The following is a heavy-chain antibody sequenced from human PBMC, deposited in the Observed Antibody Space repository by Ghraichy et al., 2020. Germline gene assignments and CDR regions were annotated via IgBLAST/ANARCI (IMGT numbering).Heavy chain of an antibody. Sequence: GGSLRLSCAASGFTFEDYAMNWVRQVPGEGLEWVSGISWTSANIGYADSVKGRFTISRDNAKNSLYLQMNSLRPEDTALYYCANGVEARRVNAFDIWGQGTMVTVSS. CDR2: ISWTSANI. CDR3: ANGVEARRVNAFDI. J-gene: IGHJ3*02. V-gene: IGHV3-9*01. D-gene: IGHD3-10*01. CDR1: GFTFEDYA.